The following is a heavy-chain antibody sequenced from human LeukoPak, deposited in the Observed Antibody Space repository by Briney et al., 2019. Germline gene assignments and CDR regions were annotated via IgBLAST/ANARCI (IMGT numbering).Heavy chain of an antibody. D-gene: IGHD2-2*01. CDR1: GGTFSSYA. V-gene: IGHV1-2*02. CDR2: INPNSGGT. Sequence: GASVKVSCKASGGTFSSYAISWVRQAPGQGLEWVGWINPNSGGTNYAQKFQGRVTMTRDTSISTAYMELSRLRSDDTAVYYCAREGVPAAPPYYYYYYMDVWGKGTTVTVSS. J-gene: IGHJ6*03. CDR3: AREGVPAAPPYYYYYYMDV.